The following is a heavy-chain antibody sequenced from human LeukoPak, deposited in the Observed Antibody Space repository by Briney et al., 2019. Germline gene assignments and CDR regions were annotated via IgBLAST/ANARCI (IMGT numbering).Heavy chain of an antibody. J-gene: IGHJ4*02. V-gene: IGHV5-51*01. CDR2: IYPGDSDT. D-gene: IGHD6-6*01. CDR3: ARRSLRSSSSFSYYFDY. CDR1: GYSFTSYW. Sequence: GESLKISCKGSGYSFTSYWIGWVRQMPGKGLEWMGIIYPGDSDTRYSPSFQGQVTISADKSISTAYLQWSSLKASDTAMYYCARRSLRSSSSFSYYFDYWGQGTLVTVSS.